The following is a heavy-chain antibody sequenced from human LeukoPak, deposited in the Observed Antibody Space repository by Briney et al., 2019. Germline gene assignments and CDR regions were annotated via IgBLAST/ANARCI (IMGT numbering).Heavy chain of an antibody. CDR2: IYHSGST. CDR3: ARGEWIFDL. V-gene: IGHV4-30-2*01. D-gene: IGHD2-2*03. CDR1: GGSISSGGYS. Sequence: SETLSLTCAVSGGSISSGGYSWSWIRQPPGKGLEWIGYIYHSGSTYYNPSLKSRVTISVDRSKNQFSLKLSSVTAADTAVYYCARGEWIFDLWGRGTLVTVSS. J-gene: IGHJ2*01.